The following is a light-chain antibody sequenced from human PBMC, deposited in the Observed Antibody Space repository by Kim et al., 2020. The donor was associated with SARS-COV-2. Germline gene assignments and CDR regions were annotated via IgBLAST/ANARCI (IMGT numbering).Light chain of an antibody. J-gene: IGLJ2*01. CDR1: NIGRRS. CDR3: QVWDSYSDHVV. V-gene: IGLV3-21*02. Sequence: SYELTQPRSVSVAPGEPATITCGGSNIGRRSVHWYLQKSGQAPVLVVFVDSDRPSGIPERFSGSNSGDTATLTISGAAVGDEGDYYCQVWDSYSDHVVF. CDR2: VDS.